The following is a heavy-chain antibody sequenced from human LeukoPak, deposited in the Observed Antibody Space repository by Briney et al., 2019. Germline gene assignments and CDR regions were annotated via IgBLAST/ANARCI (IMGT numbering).Heavy chain of an antibody. D-gene: IGHD3-10*01. Sequence: GGSLRLSCAASGFTFRSDWMNWVRQAPGKGREGVANIKQDGSEKYYVDSVKGRFTISRDNAKNSLYLQMNSLRAEDTAVYYCARDPDMVRGVNFDYWGQGTLVTVSS. CDR1: GFTFRSDW. J-gene: IGHJ4*02. CDR2: IKQDGSEK. CDR3: ARDPDMVRGVNFDY. V-gene: IGHV3-7*03.